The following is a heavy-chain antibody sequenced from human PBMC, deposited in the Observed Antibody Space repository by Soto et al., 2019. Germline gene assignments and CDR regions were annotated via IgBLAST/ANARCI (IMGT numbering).Heavy chain of an antibody. CDR2: IYYSGST. CDR1: GGSISSSSYY. V-gene: IGHV4-39*01. D-gene: IGHD6-13*01. Sequence: SETLSLTCTVSGGSISSSSYYWGWIRQPPGKGLEWIGSIYYSGSTYYNPSLKSRVTISVDTSKNQFSLKLSSVTAADTAVYYCARHALIAAAAIRWDYYYGMDVWGQGTTVTVSS. CDR3: ARHALIAAAAIRWDYYYGMDV. J-gene: IGHJ6*02.